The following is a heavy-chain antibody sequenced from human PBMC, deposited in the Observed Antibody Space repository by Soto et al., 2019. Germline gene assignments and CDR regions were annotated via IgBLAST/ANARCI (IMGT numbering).Heavy chain of an antibody. CDR2: ISSSSSYI. V-gene: IGHV3-21*01. CDR3: ARPPYSSSWHTSDY. D-gene: IGHD6-13*01. Sequence: GVSLRLSCAASGFTFSSYSMNWIRQAPGKGLEWVSSISSSSSYIYYADSVKGRFTISRDNAKNSLYLQMNSLRPEDTSVYYCARPPYSSSWHTSDYWDPGTLLTVFS. J-gene: IGHJ4*02. CDR1: GFTFSSYS.